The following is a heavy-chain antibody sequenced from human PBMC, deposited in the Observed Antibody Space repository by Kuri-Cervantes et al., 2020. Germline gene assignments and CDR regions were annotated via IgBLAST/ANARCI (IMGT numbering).Heavy chain of an antibody. V-gene: IGHV1-2*02. CDR3: AREAPSWYGSGDWYFDL. CDR2: INPNSGGT. Sequence: ASVKVSCKASGYTFTGYYMHWVRQAPGQGLEWMGWINPNSGGTNYAQKFQGRVTMTRDTSISTAYMELSRLRSDDTAVCYCAREAPSWYGSGDWYFDLWGRGTLVTVSS. D-gene: IGHD3-10*01. J-gene: IGHJ2*01. CDR1: GYTFTGYY.